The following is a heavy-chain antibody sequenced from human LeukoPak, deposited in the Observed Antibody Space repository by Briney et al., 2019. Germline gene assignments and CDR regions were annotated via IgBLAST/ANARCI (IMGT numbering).Heavy chain of an antibody. Sequence: ASVKVSCEASGCTFTGYYMHWVRQAPGQGLEWMGWINPNSGGTNYAQKFQGRVTMTRDTSISTAYMELSRLRSDDTAAYYCARHIRGELLEANFDYWGQGTLVTVSS. CDR2: INPNSGGT. CDR3: ARHIRGELLEANFDY. CDR1: GCTFTGYY. J-gene: IGHJ4*02. V-gene: IGHV1-2*02. D-gene: IGHD1-26*01.